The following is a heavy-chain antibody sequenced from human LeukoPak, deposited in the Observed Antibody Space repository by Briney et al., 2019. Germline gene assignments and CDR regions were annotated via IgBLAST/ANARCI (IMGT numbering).Heavy chain of an antibody. CDR1: GGSISSYY. Sequence: KSSETLSLTCTVSGGSISSYYWSWVRQPPGKGLEWIGEIYHSGSTNYNPSLKSRVTISVDKSKNQFSLKLSSVTAADTAVYYCATRGYDSSGAGLDYWGQGTLVTVSS. V-gene: IGHV4-4*02. CDR2: IYHSGST. D-gene: IGHD3-22*01. J-gene: IGHJ4*02. CDR3: ATRGYDSSGAGLDY.